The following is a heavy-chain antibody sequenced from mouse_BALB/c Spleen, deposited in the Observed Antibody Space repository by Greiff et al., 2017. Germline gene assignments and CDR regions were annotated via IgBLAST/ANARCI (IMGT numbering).Heavy chain of an antibody. CDR1: GFTFSDYG. CDR2: ISNLAYSI. CDR3: ARDRGTTVVADFDY. V-gene: IGHV5-15*02. J-gene: IGHJ2*01. D-gene: IGHD1-1*01. Sequence: DVMLVESGAGLVQPGGSRKLSCAASGFTFSDYGMAWVRQAPGKGPEWVGFISNLAYSIYYADTVTGRFTISRENAKNTLYLEMSSLRSEDTAMYYCARDRGTTVVADFDYWGQGTTLTVSS.